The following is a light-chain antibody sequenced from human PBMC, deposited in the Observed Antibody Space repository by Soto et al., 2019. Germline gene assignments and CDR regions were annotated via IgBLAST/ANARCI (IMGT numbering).Light chain of an antibody. CDR3: QHYRT. Sequence: DMQMTQAPSSLSASVGDRVTISCRGSQGISSWLAWYQQKPGKAPRLLIYKASSLASGVPSRFSGSGSGTEFTLPISSTKPADFATYYCQHYRTLGQGTKVDIK. CDR1: QGISSW. CDR2: KAS. V-gene: IGKV1-5*03. J-gene: IGKJ1*01.